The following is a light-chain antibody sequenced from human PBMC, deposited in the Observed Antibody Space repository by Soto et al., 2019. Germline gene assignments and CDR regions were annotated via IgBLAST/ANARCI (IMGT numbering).Light chain of an antibody. J-gene: IGKJ1*01. CDR2: GAS. V-gene: IGKV3-20*01. CDR1: LSVSSSY. Sequence: EIVLTQSPGTLSLSPGERATLSCRASLSVSSSYLAWYQHNPGQAPRLLIYGASSRATGIPDRLSGSGSGTDFTLTISRLEPEDFAVYDCQQDGSSPQTVGQGTKVEIK. CDR3: QQDGSSPQT.